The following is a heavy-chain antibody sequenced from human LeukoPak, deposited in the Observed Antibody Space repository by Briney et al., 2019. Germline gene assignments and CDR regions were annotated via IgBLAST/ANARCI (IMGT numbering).Heavy chain of an antibody. Sequence: ASVKVSCKASGYTFTSYDINWVRQAPGQGLEWMGRIIPILGIANYAQKFQGRVTITADKSTSTAYMELSSLRSEDTAVYYCARAPTSSGWGGNDYWGQGTLVTVSS. V-gene: IGHV1-69*04. J-gene: IGHJ4*02. CDR1: GYTFTSYD. CDR3: ARAPTSSGWGGNDY. D-gene: IGHD6-19*01. CDR2: IIPILGIA.